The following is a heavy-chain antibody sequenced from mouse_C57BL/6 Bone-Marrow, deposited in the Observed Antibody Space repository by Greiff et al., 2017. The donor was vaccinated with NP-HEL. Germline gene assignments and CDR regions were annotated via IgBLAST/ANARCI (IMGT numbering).Heavy chain of an antibody. J-gene: IGHJ3*01. Sequence: VQLKQSGPELVKPGASVKISCKASGYSFTGYYMNWVKQSPEKSLEWIGEINPSTGGTTYNQKFKAKATLTVDKSSSTAYMQLKSLTSEDSAVYYCASLFAYWGQGTLVTVSA. CDR2: INPSTGGT. CDR1: GYSFTGYY. V-gene: IGHV1-42*01. CDR3: ASLFAY.